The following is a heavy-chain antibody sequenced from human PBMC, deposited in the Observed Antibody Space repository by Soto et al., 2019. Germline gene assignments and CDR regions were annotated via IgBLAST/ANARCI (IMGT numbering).Heavy chain of an antibody. CDR3: AREEGYSSGSRYYYYGMDV. CDR2: IYSGGST. V-gene: IGHV3-53*01. J-gene: IGHJ6*02. Sequence: GGSLRLSCAASGFTVSSNYMSWVRQAPGKGLEWVSVIYSGGSTYYADSVKGRFTISRDNSKNTLYLQMNSLRAEDTAVYYCAREEGYSSGSRYYYYGMDVWGQGTTVTVSS. CDR1: GFTVSSNY. D-gene: IGHD6-19*01.